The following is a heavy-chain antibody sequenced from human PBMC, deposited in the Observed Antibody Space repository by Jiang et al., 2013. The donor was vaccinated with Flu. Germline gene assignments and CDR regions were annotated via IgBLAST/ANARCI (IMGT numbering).Heavy chain of an antibody. D-gene: IGHD1-26*01. J-gene: IGHJ3*02. CDR2: ISYDGSNK. CDR3: ARGHGPIVGATDAFDI. CDR1: GFTFSSYA. V-gene: IGHV3-30-3*01. Sequence: AASGFTFSSYAMHWVRQAPGKGLEWVAVISYDGSNKYYADSVKGRFTISRDNSKNTLYLQMNSLGAEDTAVYYCARGHGPIVGATDAFDIWGQGTMVTVSS.